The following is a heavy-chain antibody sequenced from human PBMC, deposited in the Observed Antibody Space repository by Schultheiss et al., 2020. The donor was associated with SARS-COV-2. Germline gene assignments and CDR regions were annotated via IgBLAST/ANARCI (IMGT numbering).Heavy chain of an antibody. D-gene: IGHD6-19*01. CDR3: AKDTDLSIAVAIYYYGMDV. J-gene: IGHJ6*02. V-gene: IGHV1-2*02. CDR2: INPNSGGT. Sequence: ASVKVSCKASGYTFTGYYMHWVRQAPGQGLEWMGWINPNSGGTNYAQKFQGRVTMTTDTSTSTAYMELRSLRSDDTAVYYCAKDTDLSIAVAIYYYGMDVWGQGTTVTVSS. CDR1: GYTFTGYY.